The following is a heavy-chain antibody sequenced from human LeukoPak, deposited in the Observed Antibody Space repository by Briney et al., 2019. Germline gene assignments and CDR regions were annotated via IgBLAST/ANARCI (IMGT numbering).Heavy chain of an antibody. Sequence: HTGGSLRLSCEASGFVFSSYEMSWVRQAPGKGLEWISYINRSGSTTHYADSVKGRFTISRDNSKNTLYQQMNSLRAEDTAVYYCAYLPEQWHFRRDAFDIWGQGTMVTVSS. D-gene: IGHD6-19*01. V-gene: IGHV3-48*03. CDR1: GFVFSSYE. J-gene: IGHJ3*02. CDR3: AYLPEQWHFRRDAFDI. CDR2: INRSGSTT.